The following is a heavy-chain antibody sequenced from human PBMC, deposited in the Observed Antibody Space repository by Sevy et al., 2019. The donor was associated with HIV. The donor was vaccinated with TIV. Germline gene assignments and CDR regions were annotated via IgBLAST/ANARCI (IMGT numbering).Heavy chain of an antibody. CDR3: ARRAYGDYVGWLDP. CDR2: ISYSGSA. Sequence: SETLSLTCTVSGGSIDSSSYYWGWLRQPPGKGLEWIGTISYSGSAYYNPSLKSRVTISVDTSMKQFSLRLSSVTAADTAVYYCARRAYGDYVGWLDPWGQGTLVTVSS. V-gene: IGHV4-39*01. CDR1: GGSIDSSSYY. D-gene: IGHD4-17*01. J-gene: IGHJ5*02.